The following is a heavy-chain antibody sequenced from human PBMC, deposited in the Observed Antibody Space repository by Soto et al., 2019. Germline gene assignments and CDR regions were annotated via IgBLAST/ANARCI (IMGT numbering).Heavy chain of an antibody. CDR1: GGSISSYY. CDR2: IFHSGNA. Sequence: GTLTVTCTVSGGSISSYYWSWIRPPAGKGLEWIGFIFHSGNAKYNPYRKCPVTISIDTYKRQFQLSLDSVTAADMSDYSSARAHAPTRPFDYWGLGTLVTVSS. CDR3: ARAHAPTRPFDY. V-gene: IGHV4-59*01. D-gene: IGHD2-2*01. J-gene: IGHJ4*01.